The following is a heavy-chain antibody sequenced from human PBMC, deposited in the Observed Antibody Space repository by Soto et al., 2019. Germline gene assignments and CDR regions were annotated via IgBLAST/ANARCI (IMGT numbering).Heavy chain of an antibody. CDR3: AAAGGAAAGRGGDYYYYGVDV. CDR1: GFTFTSSA. V-gene: IGHV1-58*01. CDR2: IVVGSGNT. D-gene: IGHD6-13*01. Sequence: EASVKVSCKASGFTFTSSAVQWVRQARGQRLEWIGWIVVGSGNTNYAQKFQERVTITRDMSTSTAYMELSSLRSEDTAVYYCAAAGGAAAGRGGDYYYYGVDVWGQGTTVTVSS. J-gene: IGHJ6*02.